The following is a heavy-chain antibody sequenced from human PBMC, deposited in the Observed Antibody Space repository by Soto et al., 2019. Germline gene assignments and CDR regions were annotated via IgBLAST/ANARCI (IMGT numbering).Heavy chain of an antibody. CDR2: IYYSGST. D-gene: IGHD2-2*01. Sequence: PSETLSLTCTVSGGSISSGGYYWSWIRQHPGKGLEWIGYIYYSGSTYYNPSLKSRVTISVDTSKNQFSLKLSSVTAADTAVYYCARDASKYCSSTSCYMDVWGEGTTVTVS. CDR3: ARDASKYCSSTSCYMDV. J-gene: IGHJ6*03. CDR1: GGSISSGGYY. V-gene: IGHV4-31*03.